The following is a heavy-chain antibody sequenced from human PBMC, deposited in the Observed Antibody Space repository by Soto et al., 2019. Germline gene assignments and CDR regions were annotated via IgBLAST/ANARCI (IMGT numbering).Heavy chain of an antibody. D-gene: IGHD3-3*01. J-gene: IGHJ3*02. CDR1: GYTFSSYD. V-gene: IGHV1-8*01. CDR2: MNPNSGNT. Sequence: QVQLVQSGAEVKKPGASVKVSCKASGYTFSSYDINWVRQATGQGLEWVGWMNPNSGNTGYARKFQGRVTMTRNTSMSTAYMELSSLRSVDTAVYYVLRKNDYEAWIAYFGGAFDIGGRGTMVTVSS. CDR3: LRKNDYEAWIAYFGGAFDI.